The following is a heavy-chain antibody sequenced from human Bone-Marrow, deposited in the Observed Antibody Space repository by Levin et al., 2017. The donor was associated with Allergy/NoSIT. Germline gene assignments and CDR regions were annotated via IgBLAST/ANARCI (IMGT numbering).Heavy chain of an antibody. V-gene: IGHV3-13*01. CDR3: ARGPQPCGSSTCRASPPQRGDWFDP. CDR1: GFTFSSYD. D-gene: IGHD1-26*01. Sequence: GGSLRLSCAASGFTFSSYDMHWVRQATGKGLEWVSAIGTAGDTYYPGSVKGRFTISRENAKNSLYLQMNSLRAGDTAVYYCARGPQPCGSSTCRASPPQRGDWFDPWGQGTLVTVSS. J-gene: IGHJ5*02. CDR2: IGTAGDT.